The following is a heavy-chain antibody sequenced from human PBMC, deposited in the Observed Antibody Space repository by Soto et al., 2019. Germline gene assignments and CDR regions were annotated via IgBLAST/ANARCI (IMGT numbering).Heavy chain of an antibody. V-gene: IGHV3-74*01. D-gene: IGHD2-15*01. Sequence: GGSLRLSCAASGFTFSSYWIHWVRQAPGKGLVWVSRINSDGSSTSYADSVKGRFTISRDNAQNTLYLQMNSLRVEDTAVYYCARALRTSGIDYWGQGTLVTVSS. CDR1: GFTFSSYW. CDR2: INSDGSST. CDR3: ARALRTSGIDY. J-gene: IGHJ4*02.